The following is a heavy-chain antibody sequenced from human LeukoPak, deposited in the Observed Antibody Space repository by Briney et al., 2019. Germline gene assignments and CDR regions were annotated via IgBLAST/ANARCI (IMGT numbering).Heavy chain of an antibody. V-gene: IGHV3-23*01. D-gene: IGHD1-26*01. CDR2: ISGGGGST. Sequence: GASLRLSCAASGFTFSSYAMSWVRQAPGKGLEWVSAISGGGGSTYYADSVKGRFTISRDNSKNTLYLQMNSLRAEDTAVYYCTRGGGSYGYWGQGTLVTVSS. J-gene: IGHJ4*02. CDR3: TRGGGSYGY. CDR1: GFTFSSYA.